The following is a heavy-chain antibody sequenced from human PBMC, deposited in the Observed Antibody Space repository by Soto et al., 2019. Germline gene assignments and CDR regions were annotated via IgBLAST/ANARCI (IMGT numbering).Heavy chain of an antibody. CDR2: INPSGGST. V-gene: IGHV1-46*01. J-gene: IGHJ4*02. D-gene: IGHD2-21*02. Sequence: ASVKVSCKASGYTFTSYYMHWVRQAPGQGLEWMGIINPSGGSTTYAQKFQGRVTMTRDTSTSTVYMDLSSLRSEDTAVYYCARSIVVVTALDYWGQGTLVTVSS. CDR3: ARSIVVVTALDY. CDR1: GYTFTSYY.